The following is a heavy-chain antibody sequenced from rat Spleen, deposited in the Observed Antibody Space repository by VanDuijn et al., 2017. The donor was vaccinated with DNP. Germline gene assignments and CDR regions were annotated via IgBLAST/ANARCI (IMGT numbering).Heavy chain of an antibody. CDR1: GFTFSDYA. CDR2: FIYDGSSI. V-gene: IGHV5S10*01. CDR3: TRVGDLHNGGDGDALDA. Sequence: EVQLVESGGGLVQPGNALKLSCAASGFTFSDYAMAWVRQSPKKGLEWVATFIYDGSSIYYRDSVKGRFTISRDYAKNTLSLQMDSLRSEVTATYDCTRVGDLHNGGDGDALDAWGQGTSVTVSS. J-gene: IGHJ4*01. D-gene: IGHD1-1*01.